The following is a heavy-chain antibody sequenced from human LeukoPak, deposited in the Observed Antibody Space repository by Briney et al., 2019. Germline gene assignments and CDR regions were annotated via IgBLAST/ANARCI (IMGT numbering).Heavy chain of an antibody. CDR2: IYSDGST. D-gene: IGHD3-22*01. J-gene: IGHJ4*02. Sequence: PGGSLRLSCAASGFAVSSNYMTWVRQAPGKGLEWVSVIYSDGSTYYADSVRGRFTISRDNSKNTLLLQMNSLRAEDTAVYYCARDLYDSGGYSSPIDYWGQGTLVTVPS. CDR1: GFAVSSNY. V-gene: IGHV3-66*01. CDR3: ARDLYDSGGYSSPIDY.